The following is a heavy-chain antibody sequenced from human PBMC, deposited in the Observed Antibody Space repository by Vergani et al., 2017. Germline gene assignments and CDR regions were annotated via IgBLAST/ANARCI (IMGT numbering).Heavy chain of an antibody. V-gene: IGHV3-21*05. Sequence: EVQLVESGGGLVQPGGSLRLSCAASGFTFSSYSMNWVRQAPGKGLEWVSYISSSSSYIYYADSVKGRFTISRDNAKNSLYLQMNSLRAEDTAVYYCARDRVGATTYSNLCDYWGQGTLVTVSS. CDR3: ARDRVGATTYSNLCDY. CDR2: ISSSSSYI. CDR1: GFTFSSYS. J-gene: IGHJ4*02. D-gene: IGHD1-26*01.